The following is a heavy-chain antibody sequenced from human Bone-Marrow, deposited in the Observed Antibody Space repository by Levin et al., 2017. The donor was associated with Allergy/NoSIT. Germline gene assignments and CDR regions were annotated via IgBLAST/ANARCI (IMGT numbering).Heavy chain of an antibody. CDR2: ISYDGSNK. J-gene: IGHJ4*02. CDR1: GFTFSSYA. V-gene: IGHV3-30-3*01. D-gene: IGHD5-12*01. CDR3: ARDGDPRVDIVATIQGHFDY. Sequence: GESLKISCAASGFTFSSYAMHWVRQAPGKGLEWVAVISYDGSNKYYADSVKGRFTISRDNSKNTLYLQMNSLRAEDTAVYYCARDGDPRVDIVATIQGHFDYWGQGTLVTVSS.